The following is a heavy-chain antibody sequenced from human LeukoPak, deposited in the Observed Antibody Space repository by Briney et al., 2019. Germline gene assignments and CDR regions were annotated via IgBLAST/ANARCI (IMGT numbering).Heavy chain of an antibody. J-gene: IGHJ3*02. V-gene: IGHV1-69*06. CDR2: IIPIFGTA. Sequence: ASVKVSCKASGGTLSSYAISWVRQAPGQGLEWMGRIIPIFGTANYAQKFQGRVTITADKSTSTAYMELSSLRSEDTAVYYCASLPKNYDSSGYYNAFDIWGQGTMVTVSS. CDR3: ASLPKNYDSSGYYNAFDI. D-gene: IGHD3-22*01. CDR1: GGTLSSYA.